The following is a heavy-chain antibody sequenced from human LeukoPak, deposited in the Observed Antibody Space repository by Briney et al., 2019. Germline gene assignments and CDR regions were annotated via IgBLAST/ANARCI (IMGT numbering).Heavy chain of an antibody. V-gene: IGHV4-39*01. Sequence: SETLSLICTVSGDSFSRNTYSWGWIRQPPGKGLEWIGSIYYTGRTFYNPSLKSRVTISVDTSKNQFSLKLSSVTAADTAVYYCARRGSMGGSFVGAFDIWGQGTMVTVSS. CDR3: ARRGSMGGSFVGAFDI. J-gene: IGHJ3*02. CDR1: GDSFSRNTYS. CDR2: IYYTGRT. D-gene: IGHD1-26*01.